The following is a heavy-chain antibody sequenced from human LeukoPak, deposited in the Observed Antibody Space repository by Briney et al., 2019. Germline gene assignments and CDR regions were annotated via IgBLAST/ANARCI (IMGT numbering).Heavy chain of an antibody. J-gene: IGHJ4*02. D-gene: IGHD5-24*01. V-gene: IGHV3-23*01. CDR1: GFTFSSYA. CDR3: AKDLDGYHASYFGS. CDR2: ISGSGGST. Sequence: GGSLRLSCAASGFTFSSYAMTWVRQVPGKGLEWVSSISGSGGSTYYADSVKGRFTISRDNSKNMVYLQMNSLRAEDTAVYYCAKDLDGYHASYFGSWGQGILVTVSS.